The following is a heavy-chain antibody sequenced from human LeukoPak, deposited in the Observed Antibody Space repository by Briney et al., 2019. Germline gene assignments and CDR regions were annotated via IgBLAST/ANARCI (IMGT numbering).Heavy chain of an antibody. CDR3: ARGKSSGYYRKGAYYFDY. CDR2: INPSGGST. Sequence: ASVKVSCKASGYTFTSYYMHWVRQAPGQGLEWMGIINPSGGSTSSAQKFQGRVTMTRDTSTSTVYMELSSLRSEDTAVYYCARGKSSGYYRKGAYYFDYWGQGTLVTVSS. CDR1: GYTFTSYY. V-gene: IGHV1-46*01. D-gene: IGHD3-22*01. J-gene: IGHJ4*02.